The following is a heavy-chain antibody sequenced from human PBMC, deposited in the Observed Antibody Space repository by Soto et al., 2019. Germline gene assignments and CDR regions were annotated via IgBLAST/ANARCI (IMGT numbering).Heavy chain of an antibody. Sequence: GGSLRLSCAASGFTFSSYAMHWVRQAPVKGLEWVAVISYDGSNKYYADSVKGRFTISRDNSKNTLYLQMNSLRAEDTAVYYCARDGNIVVVVAATGWFDPWGQGTLVTVSS. CDR1: GFTFSSYA. D-gene: IGHD2-15*01. V-gene: IGHV3-30-3*01. CDR3: ARDGNIVVVVAATGWFDP. CDR2: ISYDGSNK. J-gene: IGHJ5*02.